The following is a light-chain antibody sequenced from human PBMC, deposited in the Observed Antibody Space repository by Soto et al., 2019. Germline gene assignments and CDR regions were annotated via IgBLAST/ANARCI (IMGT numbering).Light chain of an antibody. CDR2: DAS. Sequence: EIVLTQSQATLSLSAGERAALPCLASQSVSSYLAWYQQKPGQAPRLLIYDASNRATGIPDRFSGSGSGTDFTLTISRLEPEDFAVYFCQQYSSSLITFGQGTRLEIK. J-gene: IGKJ5*01. CDR1: QSVSSY. V-gene: IGKV3-11*01. CDR3: QQYSSSLIT.